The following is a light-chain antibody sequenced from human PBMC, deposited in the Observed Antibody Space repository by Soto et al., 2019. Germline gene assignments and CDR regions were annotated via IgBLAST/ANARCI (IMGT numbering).Light chain of an antibody. CDR1: QFISNY. Sequence: DIQMTQSPSSLSASVGERVTFTCRASQFISNYLNWYQQKPGKAPKLLIYAASHLRSGVPSRFSGSASGTAFTLPISRLQPDDFATYYCQQSYSAYTFGQGTRLEIK. CDR2: AAS. CDR3: QQSYSAYT. V-gene: IGKV1-39*01. J-gene: IGKJ2*01.